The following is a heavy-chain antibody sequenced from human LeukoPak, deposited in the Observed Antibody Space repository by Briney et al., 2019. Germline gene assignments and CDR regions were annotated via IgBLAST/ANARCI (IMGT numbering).Heavy chain of an antibody. D-gene: IGHD2-15*01. CDR3: AKVRIVVVVSDAFDI. J-gene: IGHJ3*02. CDR2: ISWNSGSI. CDR1: GFTFDDYA. Sequence: LPGGSLRLSCAASGFTFDDYAMHWVRQAPGKGLEWVSGISWNSGSIGYADSVKGRFTISRDNAKNSLYLQMNSLRAEDTALYYCAKVRIVVVVSDAFDIWGQGTMVTVSS. V-gene: IGHV3-9*01.